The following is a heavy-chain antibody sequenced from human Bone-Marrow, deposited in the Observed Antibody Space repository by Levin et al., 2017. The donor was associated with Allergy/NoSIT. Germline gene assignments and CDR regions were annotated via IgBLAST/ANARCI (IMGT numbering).Heavy chain of an antibody. D-gene: IGHD4/OR15-4a*01. CDR3: ARDLDSHYDYGY. CDR2: IYYSGSS. Sequence: SCTVSGVSIGSYYWSWIRQPPGKGLEWIGYIYYSGSSNYNPSLKSRVTISVDTSNNQFSLRLTSVTAADSAVYYCARDLDSHYDYGYWGQGTPVTVSS. J-gene: IGHJ4*02. CDR1: GVSIGSYY. V-gene: IGHV4-59*01.